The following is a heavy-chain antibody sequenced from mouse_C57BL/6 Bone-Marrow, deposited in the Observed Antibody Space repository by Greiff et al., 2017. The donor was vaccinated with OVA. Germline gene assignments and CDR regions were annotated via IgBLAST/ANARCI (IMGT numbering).Heavy chain of an antibody. V-gene: IGHV14-4*01. J-gene: IGHJ2*01. D-gene: IGHD1-1*01. CDR2: IDPENGDT. CDR3: TITTVVATRYYFDY. Sequence: EVKLQESGAELVRPGASVKLSCTASGFNIKDDYMHWVKQRPEQGLEWIGWIDPENGDTEYASKFQGKATITADTSSNTAYLQLSSLTSEDTAVYYCTITTVVATRYYFDYWGLGTTLTVSS. CDR1: GFNIKDDY.